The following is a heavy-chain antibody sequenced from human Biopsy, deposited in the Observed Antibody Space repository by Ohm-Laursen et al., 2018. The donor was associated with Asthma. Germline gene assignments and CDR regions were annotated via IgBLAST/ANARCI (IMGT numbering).Heavy chain of an antibody. CDR3: AREGGDYLSGYYYYYGMDV. CDR2: VSSDGHNK. Sequence: SLRLSCTASGFVFSHYGMHWVRQGPGKGLGWVALVSSDGHNKYYADSMKGRFTISRDNSKNTLYLQMNSLRAEDTAVYYCAREGGDYLSGYYYYYGMDVWGQGTTVTVSS. V-gene: IGHV3-30*03. D-gene: IGHD4-17*01. CDR1: GFVFSHYG. J-gene: IGHJ6*02.